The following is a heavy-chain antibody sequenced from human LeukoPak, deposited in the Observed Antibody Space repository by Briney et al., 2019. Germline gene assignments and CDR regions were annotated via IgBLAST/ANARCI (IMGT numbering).Heavy chain of an antibody. CDR1: GFTFSSYW. CDR2: INSDGSST. D-gene: IGHD3-9*01. Sequence: GGSLRLSCAASGFTFSSYWMHWVRQAPEKGLVWVSRINSDGSSTSYADSVKGRFTISRDNAKNTLYLQMNSLRAEDTAVYYCAREYYDILTGYYPDYWGQGTLVTVSS. J-gene: IGHJ4*02. V-gene: IGHV3-74*01. CDR3: AREYYDILTGYYPDY.